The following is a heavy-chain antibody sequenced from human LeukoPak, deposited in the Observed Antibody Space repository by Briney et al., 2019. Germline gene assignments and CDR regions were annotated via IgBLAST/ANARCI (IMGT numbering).Heavy chain of an antibody. Sequence: ASVNVSCKASGGTFSSYAISWVRQAPGQGLEWMGRIIPILGIANYAQKFQGRVTITADKSTSTAYMELSSLRSEDTAVYYCARDLGSGGGYVGYWGQGTLVTVSS. J-gene: IGHJ4*02. V-gene: IGHV1-69*04. CDR2: IIPILGIA. CDR1: GGTFSSYA. D-gene: IGHD5-12*01. CDR3: ARDLGSGGGYVGY.